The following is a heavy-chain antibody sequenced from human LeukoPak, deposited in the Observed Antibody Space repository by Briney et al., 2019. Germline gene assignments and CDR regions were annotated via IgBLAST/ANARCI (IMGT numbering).Heavy chain of an antibody. CDR1: GGSISSYY. CDR3: ARVEWGFGGSGRWGYYFDY. CDR2: IYYSGST. V-gene: IGHV4-59*01. J-gene: IGHJ4*02. Sequence: KPSETLSLTCTVSGGSISSYYWSWIRQPPGKGLEWIGHIYYSGSTNYNPSLKSRVTISVDTSKNQFSLKLSSVTAADTAVYYCARVEWGFGGSGRWGYYFDYWGQGTLVTVSS. D-gene: IGHD3-10*01.